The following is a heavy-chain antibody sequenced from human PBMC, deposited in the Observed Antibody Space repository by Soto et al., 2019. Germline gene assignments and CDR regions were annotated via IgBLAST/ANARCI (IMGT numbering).Heavy chain of an antibody. D-gene: IGHD1-26*01. CDR3: ARRYGGNFDY. CDR2: IYYSGST. CDR1: GGSISSGGYY. V-gene: IGHV4-61*08. J-gene: IGHJ4*02. Sequence: SETLSLTCAVSGGSISSGGYYWSWIRQPPGKGLERIGYIYYSGSTIYNPSLKSRVTISVDTSKNQFSLKLSSVTAADTAVYYCARRYGGNFDYWGQGTLVTVSS.